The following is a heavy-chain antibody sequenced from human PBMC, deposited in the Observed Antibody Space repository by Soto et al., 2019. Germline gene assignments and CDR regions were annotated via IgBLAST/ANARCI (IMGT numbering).Heavy chain of an antibody. CDR3: ERDSPPPRA. J-gene: IGHJ4*02. V-gene: IGHV1-18*01. CDR2: ISAYNGNT. Sequence: QVQLVQSGAEVKKPGASVKVSCKASGYTFTSYHITWVRQAPGQGLEWMGWISAYNGNTNYAQKLQGRVTMTTDTSSRPAYMGLKSLRSTATAFYYCERDSPPPRAWGQGTLVTVS. CDR1: GYTFTSYH.